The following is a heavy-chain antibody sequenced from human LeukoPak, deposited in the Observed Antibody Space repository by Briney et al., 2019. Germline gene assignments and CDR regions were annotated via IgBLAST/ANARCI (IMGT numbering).Heavy chain of an antibody. CDR1: GFTFSTYW. CDR3: AKVYSGAIIFDY. J-gene: IGHJ4*02. D-gene: IGHD1-26*01. V-gene: IGHV3-23*01. CDR2: ISGSGGST. Sequence: PGGSLRLSCAASGFTFSTYWMSWVRQAPGKGLEWVSAISGSGGSTYYADSVKGRFTISRGNSKNTLYLQMNSLRAEDTAVYYCAKVYSGAIIFDYWGQGTLVTVSS.